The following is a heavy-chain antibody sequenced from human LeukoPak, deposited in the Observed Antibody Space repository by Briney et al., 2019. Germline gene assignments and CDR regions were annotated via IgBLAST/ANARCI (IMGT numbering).Heavy chain of an antibody. CDR3: TTDRGLLYDFWSLNRAFDY. CDR2: IKSKTDGGTT. J-gene: IGHJ4*02. CDR1: GCTFSNAW. Sequence: GGSLRLSCAASGCTFSNAWLSWVRQAPGKGLEWVGRIKSKTDGGTTDYAAPVKGRFTISRDDSKNTLYLQMNSLKTEDTAVYYCTTDRGLLYDFWSLNRAFDYWGQGTLVTVSS. V-gene: IGHV3-15*01. D-gene: IGHD3-3*01.